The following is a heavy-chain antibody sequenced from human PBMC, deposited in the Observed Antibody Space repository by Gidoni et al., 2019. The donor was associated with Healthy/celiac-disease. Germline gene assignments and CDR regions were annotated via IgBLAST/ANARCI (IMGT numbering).Heavy chain of an antibody. CDR2: ISWNSGSI. V-gene: IGHV3-9*01. CDR3: AKDIWPYCGGDCYSDTLDY. CDR1: GFTFDDYA. D-gene: IGHD2-21*02. Sequence: EVQLVESGGGLVQPGRSLRLSCAASGFTFDDYAMHWVRQAPGKGLGWVSGISWNSGSIGYADSVKGRFTISIDNAKNSLYLQMNSLRAEDTALYYCAKDIWPYCGGDCYSDTLDYWGQGTLVTVSS. J-gene: IGHJ4*02.